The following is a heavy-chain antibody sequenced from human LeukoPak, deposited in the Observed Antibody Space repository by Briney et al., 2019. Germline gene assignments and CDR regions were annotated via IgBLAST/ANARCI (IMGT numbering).Heavy chain of an antibody. V-gene: IGHV3-7*01. Sequence: GGSLRLSCVASGFTFSSYWMSWVRQAPGKGLEWVANIKQDGSEKYYVDSVKGRFTISRDNAKNSLYLQMNSLRAEDTAVYYCARIRFLEWLLSPHAFDIWGQGTMVTVSS. CDR2: IKQDGSEK. CDR3: ARIRFLEWLLSPHAFDI. CDR1: GFTFSSYW. D-gene: IGHD3-3*01. J-gene: IGHJ3*02.